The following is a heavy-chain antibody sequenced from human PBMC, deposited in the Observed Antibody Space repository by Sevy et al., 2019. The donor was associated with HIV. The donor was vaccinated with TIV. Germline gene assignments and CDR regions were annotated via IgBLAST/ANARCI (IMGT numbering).Heavy chain of an antibody. CDR1: GGSISSYY. J-gene: IGHJ4*02. CDR3: ARDGYNEGIFDY. D-gene: IGHD5-12*01. V-gene: IGHV4-59*01. CDR2: IYYSGST. Sequence: SETLSLTCTVSGGSISSYYWSWIRQPPGKGLEWIGYIYYSGSTNYNPSLKSRVTISVDTSKNQFSLKLSSVTAADTAVYHCARDGYNEGIFDYWGQGTLVTVSS.